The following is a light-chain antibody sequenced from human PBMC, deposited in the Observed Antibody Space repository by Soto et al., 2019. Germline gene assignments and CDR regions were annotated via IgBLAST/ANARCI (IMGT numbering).Light chain of an antibody. CDR1: QSVSSD. CDR2: DAS. Sequence: EIVMTQSPATLSVSPGERATLSCRASQSVSSDLAWYQQKPGQAPRLLIYDASNRATGIPARFSGSGSGTDFTLTISSLEPEDFAVYYCQQRSNWPLTFGGGTRWIS. J-gene: IGKJ4*01. CDR3: QQRSNWPLT. V-gene: IGKV3-11*01.